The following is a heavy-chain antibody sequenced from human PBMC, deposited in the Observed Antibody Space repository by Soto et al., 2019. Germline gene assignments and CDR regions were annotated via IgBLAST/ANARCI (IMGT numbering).Heavy chain of an antibody. Sequence: QVQLVESGGGVDQPGRSLRLSCAASGFTFSSYGMHWVRQAPGKGLECVAVIWYDGTNKYYADSVKGRFTISRDNSKNRLYLQMNSLRAEGSAVYYCARDRGAAAGTRYYYGMDVWGQGTTVTVSS. CDR2: IWYDGTNK. CDR1: GFTFSSYG. V-gene: IGHV3-33*01. J-gene: IGHJ6*02. D-gene: IGHD6-13*01. CDR3: ARDRGAAAGTRYYYGMDV.